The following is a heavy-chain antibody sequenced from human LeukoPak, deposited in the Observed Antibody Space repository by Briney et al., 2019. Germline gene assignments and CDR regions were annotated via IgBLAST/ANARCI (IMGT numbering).Heavy chain of an antibody. V-gene: IGHV1-2*02. Sequence: ASVKVSCKASGYTFTGYFFHWVRQAPGQGLEWLGWIHPNSGVTKYSQKFQGRVTLTRDTSISTAYMELTRLRSDDTAVYYCAMQQNSLFDYWGLGTLVTVSS. D-gene: IGHD6-13*01. J-gene: IGHJ4*02. CDR3: AMQQNSLFDY. CDR1: GYTFTGYF. CDR2: IHPNSGVT.